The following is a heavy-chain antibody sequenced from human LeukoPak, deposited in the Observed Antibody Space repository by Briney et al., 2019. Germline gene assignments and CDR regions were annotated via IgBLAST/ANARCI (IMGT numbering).Heavy chain of an antibody. V-gene: IGHV3-48*02. CDR1: GFTFRSYS. D-gene: IGHD3-3*01. CDR3: GRGGYDVLSGYYTMFDY. J-gene: IGHJ4*02. Sequence: PGGSLRLSCAASGFTFRSYSMNWVRQAPGKGLEWVSYISSGSSATYYADSVKGRFTVSRDNAKSSLYLQMNSLRDEDAAVYYCGRGGYDVLSGYYTMFDYWGQGTLVTVSS. CDR2: ISSGSSAT.